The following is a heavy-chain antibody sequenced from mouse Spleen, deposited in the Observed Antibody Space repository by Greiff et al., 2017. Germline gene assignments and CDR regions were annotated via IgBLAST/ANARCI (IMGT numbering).Heavy chain of an antibody. CDR3: ARATVVAPGDFDY. J-gene: IGHJ2*01. CDR1: GFTFSSYY. V-gene: IGHV5-12-1*01. CDR2: ISSGGGST. Sequence: EVQVVESGGGLVKLGGSLKLSCAASGFTFSSYYMSWVRQTPEKRLEWVATISSGGGSTYYPDSVKGRFTISRDNAKNTLYLQMSSLNSEDTAVYYCARATVVAPGDFDYWGQGTTLTVSS. D-gene: IGHD1-1*01.